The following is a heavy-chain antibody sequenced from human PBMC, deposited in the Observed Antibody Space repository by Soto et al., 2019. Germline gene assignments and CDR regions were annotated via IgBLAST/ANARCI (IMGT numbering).Heavy chain of an antibody. J-gene: IGHJ4*02. CDR2: IYYSGST. CDR1: GGSISSYY. V-gene: IGHV4-59*01. D-gene: IGHD5-12*01. Sequence: SETLSLTCTVSGGSISSYYWSWIRQPPGKGLEWIGYIYYSGSTNYNPSLKSRVTISVDTSKNQFSLKLSSVTAADTAVYYCARERVDSGYDFGYFDYWGQGTLVTVSS. CDR3: ARERVDSGYDFGYFDY.